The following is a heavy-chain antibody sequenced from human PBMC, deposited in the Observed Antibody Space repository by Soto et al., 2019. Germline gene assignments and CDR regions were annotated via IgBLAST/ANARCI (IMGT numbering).Heavy chain of an antibody. J-gene: IGHJ5*02. CDR1: GGSFSGYY. CDR2: INHSGST. D-gene: IGHD3-3*01. CDR3: ARGGIGYYDFWSGYNWFDP. Sequence: SETLSLTCAVYGGSFSGYYWSWIRQPPGKGLEWIGEINHSGSTNYNPSLKSRVTISVDTSKNQFSLKLRSVTAADTAVYYCARGGIGYYDFWSGYNWFDPWGQGTLVTVSS. V-gene: IGHV4-34*01.